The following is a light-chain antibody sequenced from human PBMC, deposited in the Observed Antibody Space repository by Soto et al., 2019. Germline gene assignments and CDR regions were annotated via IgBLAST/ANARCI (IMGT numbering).Light chain of an antibody. CDR3: QQYHNWPPLT. J-gene: IGKJ4*01. Sequence: MTQSPATLSVSPGDRATLSCTASQSVSTYLAWYQQKPGQAPRLLIYGASTRATGIPARFSGGGSETEFTLTISSLQSEDFAVYYCQQYHNWPPLTFGGGTKVEIK. V-gene: IGKV3-15*01. CDR2: GAS. CDR1: QSVSTY.